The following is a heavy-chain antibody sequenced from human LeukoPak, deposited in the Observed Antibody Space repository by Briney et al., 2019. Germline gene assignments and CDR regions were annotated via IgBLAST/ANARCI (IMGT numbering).Heavy chain of an antibody. J-gene: IGHJ4*02. CDR1: GGSISSYY. D-gene: IGHD3-22*01. CDR3: ARGYGYYYDSSGYPPVGY. Sequence: SETLSLTCTVSGGSISSYYWSWIRQPPGKGLEWIGYIYYSGSTYYNPSLKSRVTISVDTSKNQFSLKLSSVTAADTAVYYCARGYGYYYDSSGYPPVGYWGQGTLVTVSS. CDR2: IYYSGST. V-gene: IGHV4-59*08.